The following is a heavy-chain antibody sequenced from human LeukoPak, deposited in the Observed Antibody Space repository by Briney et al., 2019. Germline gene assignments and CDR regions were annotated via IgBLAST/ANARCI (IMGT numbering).Heavy chain of an antibody. CDR3: AKLGVVPATTSFFDH. J-gene: IGHJ4*02. V-gene: IGHV3-9*01. CDR1: GFTFDHYA. D-gene: IGHD2-15*01. Sequence: GRSLRLSCSASGFTFDHYAMHWVRHIPGKGMEWVSCISWNSANIWYADSVKGRFIISRDSANNSVYLQMNNLRPEDTAFYYCAKLGVVPATTSFFDHWGQGVLVTVSA. CDR2: ISWNSANI.